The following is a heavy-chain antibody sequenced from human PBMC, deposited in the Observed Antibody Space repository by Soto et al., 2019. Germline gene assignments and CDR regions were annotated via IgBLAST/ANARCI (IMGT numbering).Heavy chain of an antibody. D-gene: IGHD2-21*02. CDR2: INAGNGNT. J-gene: IGHJ4*01. V-gene: IGHV1-3*05. CDR1: GYTFTSYA. Sequence: QVQLVQSGAEEKKPGASVKVSCKASGYTFTSYAMHWVRQAPGQRLEWMGWINAGNGNTKYSQKLQGRVTINSDTSASTAYMELSSLRSEDTAVYYCARSIVVVTALDYWGHGTLVTVSS. CDR3: ARSIVVVTALDY.